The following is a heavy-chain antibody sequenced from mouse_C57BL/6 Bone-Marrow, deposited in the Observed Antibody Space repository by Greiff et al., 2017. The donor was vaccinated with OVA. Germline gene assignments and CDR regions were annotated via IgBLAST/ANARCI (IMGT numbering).Heavy chain of an antibody. D-gene: IGHD1-1*01. Sequence: QVQLQQSGAELVRPGASVTLSCKASGYTFTDYEMHWVKQTPVHGLEWIGAIDPETGGTAYNQKFKGKAILTADKSSSTAYMELRSLTSEDSAVYYCTTTVVAPGYYFDDWGQGTTLTVSS. CDR3: TTTVVAPGYYFDD. CDR2: IDPETGGT. J-gene: IGHJ2*01. V-gene: IGHV1-15*01. CDR1: GYTFTDYE.